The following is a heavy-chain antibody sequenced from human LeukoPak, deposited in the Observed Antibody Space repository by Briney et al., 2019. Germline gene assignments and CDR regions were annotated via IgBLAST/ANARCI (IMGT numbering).Heavy chain of an antibody. J-gene: IGHJ5*01. D-gene: IGHD2-15*01. CDR1: GGSISSSSYY. CDR2: MYYSGST. Sequence: PSETLSLTCTVSGGSISSSSYYWGWIRQPPGKGLEWIGSMYYSGSTYYNPSLKSRVTISVDTSKNQLSLKLSSVTAADTALYYCARQGNGYCSGGSCYDPNWFDSWGQGTLVTVSS. CDR3: ARQGNGYCSGGSCYDPNWFDS. V-gene: IGHV4-39*01.